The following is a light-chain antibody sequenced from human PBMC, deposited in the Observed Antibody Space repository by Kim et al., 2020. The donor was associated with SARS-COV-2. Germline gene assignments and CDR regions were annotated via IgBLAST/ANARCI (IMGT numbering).Light chain of an antibody. CDR1: KLGEKY. CDR3: QAWDSRHVV. J-gene: IGLJ2*01. Sequence: VSPGQTASITCSGDKLGEKYACWYQQKPGQSPVVVIYQDSKRPSGVPERFSGSNSGDTATLTISGTQAMDEADYYCQAWDSRHVVFGGGTQLTVL. V-gene: IGLV3-1*01. CDR2: QDS.